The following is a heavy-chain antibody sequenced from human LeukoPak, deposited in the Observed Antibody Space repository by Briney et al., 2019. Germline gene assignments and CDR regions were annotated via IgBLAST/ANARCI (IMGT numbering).Heavy chain of an antibody. Sequence: GGSLRLSCAASGFTFSSYWMHWVRQAPGKGLVWVSRIKSDGSNTNYADSVKGRFTISRDNAKNSLYLQMNSLRAEDTAVYYCARDAEQWLFAFDIWGQGTMVTVSS. CDR3: ARDAEQWLFAFDI. V-gene: IGHV3-74*01. D-gene: IGHD6-19*01. CDR2: IKSDGSNT. CDR1: GFTFSSYW. J-gene: IGHJ3*02.